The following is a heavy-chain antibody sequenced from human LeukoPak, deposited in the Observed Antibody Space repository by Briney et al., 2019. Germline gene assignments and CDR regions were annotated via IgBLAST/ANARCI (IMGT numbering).Heavy chain of an antibody. V-gene: IGHV1-2*02. CDR1: GYTFTGYY. D-gene: IGHD6-13*01. J-gene: IGHJ4*02. CDR3: ARDDYDIIAAAVIPISD. CDR2: INPNSGGT. Sequence: ASVKVSCKASGYTFTGYYMHWVRQAPGQGLEWMGWINPNSGGTNYAQKFQGRATMTRDTSISTAYMELSRLRSDDTAVYYCARDDYDIIAAAVIPISDWGQGTLVTVSS.